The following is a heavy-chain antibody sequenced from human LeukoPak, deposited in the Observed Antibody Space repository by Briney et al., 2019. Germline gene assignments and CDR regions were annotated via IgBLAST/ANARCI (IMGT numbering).Heavy chain of an antibody. Sequence: PGGSLRLSCAASGFTVSSSYMSWVRQAPGKGLEWVSVLYSDGTTYYAGSVKGRFTISRDNSKNTLYLEMNNLRAEDTAVYYCARAAYDTNGFTANHDSGAQGPLATVSS. CDR1: GFTVSSSY. V-gene: IGHV3-53*01. D-gene: IGHD3-22*01. J-gene: IGHJ4*02. CDR2: LYSDGTT. CDR3: ARAAYDTNGFTANHDS.